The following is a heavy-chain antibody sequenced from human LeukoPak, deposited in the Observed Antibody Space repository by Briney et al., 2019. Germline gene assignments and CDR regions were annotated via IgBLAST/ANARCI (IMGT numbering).Heavy chain of an antibody. Sequence: NPSETLSLTCAVYGGSFSGYYWSWIRQPPGKGLEWIGSIYYSGSTYYNPSLKSRVTISVDTSKNQFSLKLSSVTAADTAVYYCARPTTVHDAFDIWGQGTMVTVSS. D-gene: IGHD4-11*01. CDR2: IYYSGST. V-gene: IGHV4-34*01. J-gene: IGHJ3*02. CDR1: GGSFSGYY. CDR3: ARPTTVHDAFDI.